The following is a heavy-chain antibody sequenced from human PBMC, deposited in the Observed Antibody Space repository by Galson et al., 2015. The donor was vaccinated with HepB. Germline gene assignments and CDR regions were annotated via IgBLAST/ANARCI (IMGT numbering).Heavy chain of an antibody. Sequence: SLRLSCAASGFTFDDYTMHWVRQAPGKGLEWVSLISWDGGSTYYTDSVKGRFSISRDNSKNSLYLQMDSLRIEDTALYYCTKDMSPYNSGWYVFDYWGQGTLVTASS. D-gene: IGHD6-19*01. CDR1: GFTFDDYT. J-gene: IGHJ4*02. CDR2: ISWDGGST. CDR3: TKDMSPYNSGWYVFDY. V-gene: IGHV3-43*01.